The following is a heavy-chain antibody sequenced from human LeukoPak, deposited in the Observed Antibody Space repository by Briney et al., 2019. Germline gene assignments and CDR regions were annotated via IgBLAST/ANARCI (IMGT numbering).Heavy chain of an antibody. J-gene: IGHJ4*02. CDR1: GGSFSGYH. V-gene: IGHV4-34*01. D-gene: IGHD2-2*01. CDR3: ARAQIVVVPAAYFDY. Sequence: SETLSLTCAVYGGSFSGYHWSWIRQPPGKGLEWIGEINHSGSTNYNPSLKSRVTISVDTSKNQFSLKLSSVTAADTAVYYCARAQIVVVPAAYFDYWGQGTLVTVSS. CDR2: INHSGST.